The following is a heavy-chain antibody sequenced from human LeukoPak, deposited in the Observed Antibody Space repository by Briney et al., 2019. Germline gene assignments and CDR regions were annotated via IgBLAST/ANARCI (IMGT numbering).Heavy chain of an antibody. CDR1: GGSFSGYY. V-gene: IGHV4-34*01. CDR3: ARASSIAAPWGMDV. Sequence: SETLSLTCAVYGGSFSGYYWSWIRQPPGKGLEWIGEINHSGSTNYNPSLKSRVTISVDTSKNQFSLKLSSVTAADTAVYYCARASSIAAPWGMDVWGQGTTVTVSS. D-gene: IGHD6-6*01. CDR2: INHSGST. J-gene: IGHJ6*02.